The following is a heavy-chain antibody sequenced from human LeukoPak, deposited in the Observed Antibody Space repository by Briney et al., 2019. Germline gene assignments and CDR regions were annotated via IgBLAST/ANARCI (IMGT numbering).Heavy chain of an antibody. D-gene: IGHD3-22*01. CDR2: ISYDGSNK. J-gene: IGHJ4*02. V-gene: IGHV3-30*04. CDR1: GFTFSSYA. CDR3: ARDLYYYDRANDY. Sequence: RPGGSLRLSCAASGFTFSSYAMHWVRQAPGKGLEWVAVISYDGSNKYYADSVKGRFTISRDNAKNSLYLQMNSLRAEDTAVYYCARDLYYYDRANDYWGQGTLVTVSS.